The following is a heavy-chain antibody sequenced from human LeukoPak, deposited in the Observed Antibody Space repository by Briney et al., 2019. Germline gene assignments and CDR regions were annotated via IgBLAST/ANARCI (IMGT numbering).Heavy chain of an antibody. J-gene: IGHJ3*02. CDR1: GFTFSNFE. V-gene: IGHV3-48*03. CDR2: ISSSGSIT. CDR3: ARDPGDDAYDI. Sequence: GGSLRLSCAVSGFTFSNFEFNWVRQAPGKGPEWVSYISSSGSITYYRDSVKGRFTISRDNAMNLLFLQMNSLRGEDTALYYCARDPGDDAYDIWGQGTMVTVS. D-gene: IGHD1-14*01.